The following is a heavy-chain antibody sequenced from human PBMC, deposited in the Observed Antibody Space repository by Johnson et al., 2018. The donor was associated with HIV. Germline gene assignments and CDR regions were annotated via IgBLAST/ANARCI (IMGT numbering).Heavy chain of an antibody. CDR2: ISYDGSNK. D-gene: IGHD6-13*01. CDR3: ASSNVVGYSNYPDAFDI. V-gene: IGHV3-30*04. J-gene: IGHJ3*02. Sequence: QVQLVESGGGVVQPGRSLRLSCVASGFTLSNNAMHWVRQAPGKGLEWVAVISYDGSNKYYADSVKGRFTISRDNAKNSLYLQMNSLRAEDTAVDYCASSNVVGYSNYPDAFDIWGQGTMVTVSS. CDR1: GFTLSNNA.